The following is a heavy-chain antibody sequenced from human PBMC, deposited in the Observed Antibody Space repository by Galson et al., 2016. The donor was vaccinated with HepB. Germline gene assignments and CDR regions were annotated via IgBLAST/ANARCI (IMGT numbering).Heavy chain of an antibody. V-gene: IGHV1-58*01. Sequence: SVKVSCKASGFSFSNSAVQWVRQARGHRLEWIGWIVVGSGNTNYAQKVQERVTITRDMSTSTTYMELRSLRSEDTAVYYCAADRAGAAYFWGQGTLVTVSS. D-gene: IGHD1-26*01. J-gene: IGHJ4*02. CDR1: GFSFSNSA. CDR2: IVVGSGNT. CDR3: AADRAGAAYF.